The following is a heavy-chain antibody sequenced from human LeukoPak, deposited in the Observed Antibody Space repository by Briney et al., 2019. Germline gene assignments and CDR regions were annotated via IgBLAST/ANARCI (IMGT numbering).Heavy chain of an antibody. J-gene: IGHJ4*02. V-gene: IGHV4-38-2*02. CDR1: GYSISSGYY. CDR2: IYHSGST. Sequence: SETLSLTCTVSGYSISSGYYWGWIRQPPGKGLEWIGSIYHSGSTYYNPSLKSRATISVDTSKNQFSLKLSSVTAADTAVYYCASHSPTTVVTTYYFDYWGQGTLVTVSS. CDR3: ASHSPTTVVTTYYFDY. D-gene: IGHD4-23*01.